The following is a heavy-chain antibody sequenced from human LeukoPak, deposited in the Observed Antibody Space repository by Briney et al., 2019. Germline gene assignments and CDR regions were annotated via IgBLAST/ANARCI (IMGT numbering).Heavy chain of an antibody. D-gene: IGHD1-14*01. J-gene: IGHJ6*02. Sequence: SETLSLTCTVSGGSISSSNYYWGWIRQPPGKGLEWIGSMYYSGSTYYNPFLKSRVTISVDTSKYQFSLKLSSVTAADTAVYYCARQNPWVAGMDVWGQGTTVTVSS. CDR1: GGSISSSNYY. V-gene: IGHV4-39*01. CDR3: ARQNPWVAGMDV. CDR2: MYYSGST.